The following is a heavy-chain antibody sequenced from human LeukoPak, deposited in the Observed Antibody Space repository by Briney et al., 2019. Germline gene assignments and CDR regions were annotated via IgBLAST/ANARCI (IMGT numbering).Heavy chain of an antibody. Sequence: GGSLRLSCAASGFTFSSYWMHWVRQAPGKGLVWVSRINSDGSSTSYADSVKGRFTISRDNAKNTLYLQMNSLRAEDTAVYYCARVSPNTVTTLQYFDYWGQGTLVSVSS. CDR3: ARVSPNTVTTLQYFDY. V-gene: IGHV3-74*01. D-gene: IGHD4-17*01. CDR2: INSDGSST. CDR1: GFTFSSYW. J-gene: IGHJ4*02.